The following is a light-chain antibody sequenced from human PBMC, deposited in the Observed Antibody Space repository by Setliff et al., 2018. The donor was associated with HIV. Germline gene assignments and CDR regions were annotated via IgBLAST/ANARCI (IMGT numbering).Light chain of an antibody. V-gene: IGLV2-14*01. J-gene: IGLJ1*01. CDR2: EVT. CDR1: SSDVGGYNY. Sequence: QSALTQPASVSGSPGQSIIISCTGTSSDVGGYNYVSWYQQHPGKAPKLIIYEVTRRPSGVSNRFSGSKSGNVASLTISGLQAEDEADYYCCSNTGSNTFVFGTGTKVTVL. CDR3: CSNTGSNTFV.